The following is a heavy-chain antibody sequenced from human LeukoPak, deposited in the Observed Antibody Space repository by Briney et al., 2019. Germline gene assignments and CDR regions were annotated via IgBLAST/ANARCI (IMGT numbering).Heavy chain of an antibody. CDR3: ARSLGYCSSTSCYLPLVTPMDV. J-gene: IGHJ6*02. Sequence: SGGSLRLSCAASGFTFSSYSMNWVRQAPGKGLEWVSSISSSSSSYIYYADSVKDRFTISRDNSKNTLYLQMNSLRAEDTAVYYCARSLGYCSSTSCYLPLVTPMDVWGQGTTVTVSS. CDR1: GFTFSSYS. CDR2: ISSSSSSYI. V-gene: IGHV3-21*01. D-gene: IGHD2-2*01.